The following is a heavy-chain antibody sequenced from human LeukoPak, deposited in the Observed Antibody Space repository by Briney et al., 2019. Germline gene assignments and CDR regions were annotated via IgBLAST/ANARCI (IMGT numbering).Heavy chain of an antibody. CDR2: IIPIFGTA. J-gene: IGHJ4*02. D-gene: IGHD5-12*01. CDR1: GGTFSSYA. V-gene: IGHV1-69*13. CDR3: ARVTSGYENRGIDY. Sequence: SVKVSCKASGGTFSSYAISWARQAPGQGLEWMGGIIPIFGTANYAQKFQGRVTITADESTSTAYMELSSLRSEDTAVYYCARVTSGYENRGIDYWGQGTLVTVSS.